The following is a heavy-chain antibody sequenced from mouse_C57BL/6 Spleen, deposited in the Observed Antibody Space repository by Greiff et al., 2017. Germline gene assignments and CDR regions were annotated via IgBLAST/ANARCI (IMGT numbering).Heavy chain of an antibody. D-gene: IGHD2-5*01. Sequence: QVQLQQSGPELVKPGASVKISCKASGYAFSSSWMTWVKQRPGKGLEWIGRIYRGDGDTNYNGKFKGKATLTADKSSSTAYMQLRSRASEDSAVYIGARSASNSYAMDYWGQRTSVTFSS. V-gene: IGHV1-82*01. CDR2: IYRGDGDT. J-gene: IGHJ4*01. CDR1: GYAFSSSW. CDR3: ARSASNSYAMDY.